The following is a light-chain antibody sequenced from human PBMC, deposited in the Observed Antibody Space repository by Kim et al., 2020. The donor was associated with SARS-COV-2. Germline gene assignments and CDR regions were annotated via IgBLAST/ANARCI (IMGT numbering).Light chain of an antibody. CDR3: SSYASSSTYV. J-gene: IGLJ1*01. Sequence: QSALTQPASVSGSPGQSITFSCTGTSSDVGGYNYVSWYQQHPGKAPKLMLSDVTKRPSGVSNRFSGSKSGNTASLTISGLQAEDEADYYCSSYASSSTYVFGTGTKVTVL. CDR2: DVT. V-gene: IGLV2-14*03. CDR1: SSDVGGYNY.